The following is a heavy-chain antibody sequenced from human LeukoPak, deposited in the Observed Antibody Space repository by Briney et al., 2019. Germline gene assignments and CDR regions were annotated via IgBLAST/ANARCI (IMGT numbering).Heavy chain of an antibody. J-gene: IGHJ4*02. CDR1: GYTFTSYY. CDR2: INPSGGTT. D-gene: IGHD3-10*01. CDR3: ARGLGVRGGGNDY. Sequence: ASVKVSCKASGYTFTSYYMHWVRQAPGQGLEWMGLINPSGGTTSYAQKFQGRVTMTRDMSTSTVYMELSSLRSEDTAVYYCARGLGVRGGGNDYWGQGTLVTVSS. V-gene: IGHV1-46*01.